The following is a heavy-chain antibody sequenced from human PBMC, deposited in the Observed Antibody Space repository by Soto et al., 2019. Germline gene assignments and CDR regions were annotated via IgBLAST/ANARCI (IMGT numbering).Heavy chain of an antibody. CDR1: GYTLTAFA. J-gene: IGHJ4*02. V-gene: IGHV1-3*01. D-gene: IGHD3-10*01. Sequence: QVQLAQSGTEVRKPGASVRVSCKASGYTLTAFAMHWVRQAPGQRPDWMGWINADNGNTRYSQKLQGRVTFTRDTSANTAYLELRSLESDDTAVYYCARDGSGYYGSGSYPDWGQGTLVTVSS. CDR3: ARDGSGYYGSGSYPD. CDR2: INADNGNT.